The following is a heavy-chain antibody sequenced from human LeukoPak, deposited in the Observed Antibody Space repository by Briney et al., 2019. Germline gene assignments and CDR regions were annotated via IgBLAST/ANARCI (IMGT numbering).Heavy chain of an antibody. CDR2: IYHSGST. J-gene: IGHJ4*02. CDR1: GGSISSSNW. Sequence: SETLSLTCAVSGGSISSSNWWSWVRQPPGKGLEWIGEIYHSGSTNYNPSLKSRVTIAVDKSKNQFSLKLSSVTAADTAVYYCARDSRGYYYDSSGHYLFDYWGQGTLVTVSS. CDR3: ARDSRGYYYDSSGHYLFDY. D-gene: IGHD3-22*01. V-gene: IGHV4-4*02.